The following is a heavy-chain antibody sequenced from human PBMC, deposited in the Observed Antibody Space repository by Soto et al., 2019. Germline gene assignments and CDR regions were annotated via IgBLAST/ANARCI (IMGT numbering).Heavy chain of an antibody. CDR2: IIPIFGTA. V-gene: IGHV1-69*13. D-gene: IGHD3-10*01. Sequence: SVKVSCKASGGTFSSYAISWLRHSPGQWLEWMGGIIPIFGTANYAQKFQGRATITADESTSTAYMELSSLRSEDTAVYYCARGLRESYYYYGMDVWGQGTTVTVSS. J-gene: IGHJ6*02. CDR3: ARGLRESYYYYGMDV. CDR1: GGTFSSYA.